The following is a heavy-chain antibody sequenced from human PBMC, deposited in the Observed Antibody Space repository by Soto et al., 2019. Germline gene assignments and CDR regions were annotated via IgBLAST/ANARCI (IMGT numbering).Heavy chain of an antibody. D-gene: IGHD6-13*01. CDR1: GYTFTHYY. Sequence: QVQLVQSGAEVKKPGASVKVSCRTSGYTFTHYYIHWVRQATGQGLEWLAIINPASGSTNYAQDFQGRVTLTMDTSTTTGYMELSGLRAEDTAIFYCARDLAAGDHWGQGTLVTVSS. J-gene: IGHJ4*02. V-gene: IGHV1-46*01. CDR3: ARDLAAGDH. CDR2: INPASGST.